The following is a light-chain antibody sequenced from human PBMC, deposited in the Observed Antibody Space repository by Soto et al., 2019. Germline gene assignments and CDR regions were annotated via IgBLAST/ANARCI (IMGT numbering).Light chain of an antibody. V-gene: IGLV2-14*03. J-gene: IGLJ2*01. Sequence: QSALTQPASMSGSLGQSITISCTGTNSDIGGYAYVSWYHHHPGKVPKLMIYDGNKRPSGVSDRFSGSKSGNTASLTISGLQAEDEADYYCSSYTSRTSLVGGGTQLTVL. CDR3: SSYTSRTSL. CDR2: DGN. CDR1: NSDIGGYAY.